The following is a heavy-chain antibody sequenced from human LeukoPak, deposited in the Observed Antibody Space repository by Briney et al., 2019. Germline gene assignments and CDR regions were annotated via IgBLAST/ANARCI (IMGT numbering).Heavy chain of an antibody. CDR3: ARDQTTLYDNYYYYMDV. D-gene: IGHD3-9*01. J-gene: IGHJ6*03. CDR2: IIPIFGTA. CDR1: GGTFSSYA. V-gene: IGHV1-69*13. Sequence: GASVKVSCKASGGTFSSYAISWVRQAPGQGLEWMGGIIPIFGTANYAQKFQGRVTITADESTSTAYMELSSLRSEDTAVYYCARDQTTLYDNYYYYMDVWGKGTTVTVSS.